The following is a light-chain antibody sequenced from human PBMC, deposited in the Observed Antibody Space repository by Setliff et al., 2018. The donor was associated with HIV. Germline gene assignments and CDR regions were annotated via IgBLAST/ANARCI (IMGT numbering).Light chain of an antibody. J-gene: IGKJ4*01. CDR2: AAY. Sequence: DIQMTQSPSSLSASVGDRVTITCRASQSISISLNWYQQKPGKAPQLLIFAAYTLQSGVPSRFSGSGSGTDFTLTISSLQPDDFATYYCQQSYTTPLTFGGGTKVDIK. V-gene: IGKV1-39*01. CDR3: QQSYTTPLT. CDR1: QSISIS.